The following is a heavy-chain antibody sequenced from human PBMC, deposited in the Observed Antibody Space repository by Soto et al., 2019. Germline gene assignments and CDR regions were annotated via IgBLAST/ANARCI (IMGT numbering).Heavy chain of an antibody. CDR2: IYYTGST. V-gene: IGHV4-59*08. J-gene: IGHJ4*02. D-gene: IGHD6-19*01. CDR3: ARRTVNIRTFYSGLKTHCFDY. CDR1: GGSMSRYY. Sequence: TLSLTCTVSGGSMSRYYWSWIRQPPGKGLECISYIYYTGSTYYNPSLKSRVTISVDTSKNQISLKLKSVTAADTAIYYCARRTVNIRTFYSGLKTHCFDYWGQGAPVTVSS.